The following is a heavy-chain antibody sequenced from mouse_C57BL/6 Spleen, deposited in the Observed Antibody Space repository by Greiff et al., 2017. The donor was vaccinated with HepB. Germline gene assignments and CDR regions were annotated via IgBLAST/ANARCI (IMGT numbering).Heavy chain of an antibody. D-gene: IGHD2-5*01. Sequence: EVKLVESGGGLVKPGGSLKLSCAASGFTFSSYTLSWVRQTPEKRLEWVATISGGGGNTYYPDSVKGRFTISRDNAKNTLYLQMSSLRSEDTALYYCARHEDSNYLYAMDYWGQGTSVTVSS. V-gene: IGHV5-9*01. CDR1: GFTFSSYT. J-gene: IGHJ4*01. CDR3: ARHEDSNYLYAMDY. CDR2: ISGGGGNT.